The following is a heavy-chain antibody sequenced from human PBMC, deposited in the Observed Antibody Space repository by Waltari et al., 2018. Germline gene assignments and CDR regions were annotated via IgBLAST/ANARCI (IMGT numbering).Heavy chain of an antibody. V-gene: IGHV3-30-3*01. D-gene: IGHD3-22*01. CDR3: ARDALYYDSSGYTYFDY. J-gene: IGHJ4*02. CDR2: ISYDGSNK. CDR1: GFTFSSYA. Sequence: QVQLVESGGGVVQPGRSLRLSCAASGFTFSSYAMHWVRQAPCRGLEWVAVISYDGSNKYYADAVKGRFTISRDNSKNTLYLQMNSLRAEDTAVYYCARDALYYDSSGYTYFDYWGQGTLVTVSS.